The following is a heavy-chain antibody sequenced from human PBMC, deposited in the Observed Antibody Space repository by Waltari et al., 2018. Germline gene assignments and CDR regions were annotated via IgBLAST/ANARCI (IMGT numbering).Heavy chain of an antibody. V-gene: IGHV4-39*01. J-gene: IGHJ5*02. D-gene: IGHD5-12*01. CDR3: ARHWKRNGYRFDP. CDR1: GGSTSRSRYY. CDR2: IYYTGTT. Sequence: QLQLQESGPGLMTPSETPSLTCTVSGGSTSRSRYYWGGIRQSPGKGLECIASIYYTGTTYYNPTLESRVTISGDTSKNQFSLRLSSVTAADTAVYYCARHWKRNGYRFDPWGQGTLVTVSS.